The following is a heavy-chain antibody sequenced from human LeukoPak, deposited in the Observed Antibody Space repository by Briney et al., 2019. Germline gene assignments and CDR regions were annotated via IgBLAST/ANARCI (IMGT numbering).Heavy chain of an antibody. D-gene: IGHD5-18*01. CDR1: GGTFSSYA. Sequence: SVKVSCKASGGTFSSYAISWVRQAPGQGLEWMGRIIPIFGTANYAQKFQGRVTITADESTSTAYMELSSLRSEDTAVYYCASSGNGYSYGYLDYWGQGTLVTVSS. V-gene: IGHV1-69*13. CDR2: IIPIFGTA. CDR3: ASSGNGYSYGYLDY. J-gene: IGHJ4*02.